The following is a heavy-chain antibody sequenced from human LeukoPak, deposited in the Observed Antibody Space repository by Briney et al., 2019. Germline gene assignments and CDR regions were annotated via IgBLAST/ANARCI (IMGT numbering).Heavy chain of an antibody. D-gene: IGHD3-22*01. CDR2: IYYSGST. V-gene: IGHV4-31*03. CDR1: GGSISSGGYY. Sequence: PSETLSLTCTVSGGSISSGGYYWSCIRQHPGKGLEWIGYIYYSGSTYYNPSLKGRVTISVDTSKNQFSLKLSSVTAAETAVYYCARANYYDSSGLIDPWGQGTLVTVSS. CDR3: ARANYYDSSGLIDP. J-gene: IGHJ5*02.